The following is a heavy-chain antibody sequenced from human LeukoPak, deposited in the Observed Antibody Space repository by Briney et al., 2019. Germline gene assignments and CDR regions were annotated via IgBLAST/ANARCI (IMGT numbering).Heavy chain of an antibody. D-gene: IGHD1-26*01. V-gene: IGHV3-23*01. J-gene: IGHJ3*02. CDR2: ITGSGGST. CDR1: GFTFSSYA. Sequence: PGGSLRLSCAASGFTFSSYAMSWVRQAPGKGLEWVSDITGSGGSTYYADSVKGRFTISRDNSKNTLYLQMNSLRAEDTAVYYCASSIVGANHDAFDIWGQGTMVTVSS. CDR3: ASSIVGANHDAFDI.